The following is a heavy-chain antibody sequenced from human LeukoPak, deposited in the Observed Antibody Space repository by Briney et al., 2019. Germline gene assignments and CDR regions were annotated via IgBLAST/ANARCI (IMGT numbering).Heavy chain of an antibody. CDR3: ARAGYCSGGSCYTTFDY. D-gene: IGHD2-15*01. V-gene: IGHV3-48*03. J-gene: IGHJ4*02. CDR2: ISSSGTTI. Sequence: PGGSLRLSCAASGFTFSSYEMNWVRQAPGKGLEWVSYISSSGTTIYYADSVKGRFTISRDNAENSLYLQMNSLRAEDTAVYYCARAGYCSGGSCYTTFDYWGQGTLVTVSS. CDR1: GFTFSSYE.